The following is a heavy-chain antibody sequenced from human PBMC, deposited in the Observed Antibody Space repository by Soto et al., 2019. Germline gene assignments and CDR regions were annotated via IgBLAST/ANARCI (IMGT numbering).Heavy chain of an antibody. CDR2: ISGSGGST. CDR3: GRFGI. CDR1: GSTLSSYS. V-gene: IGHV3-23*01. D-gene: IGHD3-10*01. J-gene: IGHJ4*02. Sequence: GGSLRLSCAASGSTLSSYSMSWVRQAPGKGVEWDSEISGSGGSTSYAASVKGRYTISRDNSKNTLYLQMNSRRAEDTAVYYCGRFGIWGQGTLVTVSS.